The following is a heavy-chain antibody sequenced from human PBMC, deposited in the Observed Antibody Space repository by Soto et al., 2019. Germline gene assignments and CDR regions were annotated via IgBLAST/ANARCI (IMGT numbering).Heavy chain of an antibody. V-gene: IGHV4-59*08. CDR2: IYYSGST. J-gene: IGHJ6*03. Sequence: SETLSLTCTVSGGSISSYYWSWIRQPPGKGLEWIGYIYYSGSTNYNPSLKSRVTISVDTSKNQFSLKLSSVTAADTAVYYCGRKKGLTTVTTWSTSYYYYYYMDVGGKGTTVTVPS. D-gene: IGHD4-4*01. CDR3: GRKKGLTTVTTWSTSYYYYYYMDV. CDR1: GGSISSYY.